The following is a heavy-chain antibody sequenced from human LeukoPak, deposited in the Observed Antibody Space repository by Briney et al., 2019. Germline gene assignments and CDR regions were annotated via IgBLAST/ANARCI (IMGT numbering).Heavy chain of an antibody. CDR1: GYTFTGYY. V-gene: IGHV1-2*02. J-gene: IGHJ4*02. D-gene: IGHD2-15*01. Sequence: ASVKVSCKASGYTFTGYYMHWVRPAPGQGLEWMGWINPNSGGTNYAQKFQGRVTMTRDTSISTAYMELSRLRSDDTAVYYCAIILGYCSGGSCYIRPLDYWGQGTLVTVSS. CDR3: AIILGYCSGGSCYIRPLDY. CDR2: INPNSGGT.